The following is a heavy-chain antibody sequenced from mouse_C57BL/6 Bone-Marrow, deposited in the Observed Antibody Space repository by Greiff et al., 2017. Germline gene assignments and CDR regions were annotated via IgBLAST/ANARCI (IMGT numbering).Heavy chain of an antibody. CDR1: GFTFSSYA. CDR3: AREKGPFYAPDD. J-gene: IGHJ2*01. D-gene: IGHD2-12*01. Sequence: EVMLVESGGGLVKPGGSLKLSCAASGFTFSSYAMSWVRQTPEKRLAWVATISDGGSYTYYPDNVKGRFTISRDNAKNNLYLQMSHLKSEDTAMYYCAREKGPFYAPDDWGKGTTLTVSS. CDR2: ISDGGSYT. V-gene: IGHV5-4*01.